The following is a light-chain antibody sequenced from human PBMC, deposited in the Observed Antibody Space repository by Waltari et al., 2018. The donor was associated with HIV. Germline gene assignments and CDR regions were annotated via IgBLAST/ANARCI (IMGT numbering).Light chain of an antibody. CDR3: SSYTSSSTYV. CDR1: SSDVGGYNY. J-gene: IGLJ1*01. CDR2: EVS. Sequence: QSALTQPASVSGSPGQSITISCTGTSSDVGGYNYVSWYQQHPGKAPKLMIYEVSTRPSGVRNRFSGSKSGNTASLTISGLQAEDEADYYCSSYTSSSTYVFGTGTKVTVL. V-gene: IGLV2-14*01.